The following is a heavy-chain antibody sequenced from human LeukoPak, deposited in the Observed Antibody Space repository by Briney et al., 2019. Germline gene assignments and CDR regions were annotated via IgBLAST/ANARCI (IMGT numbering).Heavy chain of an antibody. Sequence: PSETLSLTCAVYGGSFSGYYWSWIRQPPGKGLEWIGEINHSGSTNYNPSLKSRVTISVDTSKNQFSLKLSSVTAADTAVYYCARRYSSGWYLKPSYYFDYWGQGTLVTVSS. CDR3: ARRYSSGWYLKPSYYFDY. CDR1: GGSFSGYY. J-gene: IGHJ4*02. V-gene: IGHV4-34*01. CDR2: INHSGST. D-gene: IGHD6-19*01.